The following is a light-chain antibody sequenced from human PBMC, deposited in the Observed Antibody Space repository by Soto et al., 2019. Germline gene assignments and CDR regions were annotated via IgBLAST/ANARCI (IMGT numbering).Light chain of an antibody. Sequence: QSVLTQPAAVSGSPGQSITISCTGTSSDVGSYNLVSWYQQHPGKAPKRMIYEVSKRPSGVSNRFSGSKSGNTASLTISGIQAEDEADYYCCSYAGSSTYVFGTGTKLTVL. J-gene: IGLJ1*01. CDR2: EVS. V-gene: IGLV2-23*02. CDR1: SSDVGSYNL. CDR3: CSYAGSSTYV.